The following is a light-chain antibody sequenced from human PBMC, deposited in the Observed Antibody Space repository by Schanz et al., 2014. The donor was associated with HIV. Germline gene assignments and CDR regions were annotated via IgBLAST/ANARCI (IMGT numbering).Light chain of an antibody. V-gene: IGLV2-14*01. J-gene: IGLJ3*02. CDR2: DVS. CDR3: TSYTTNRTVA. CDR1: ISDVGGYNF. Sequence: QSVLTQSASVSGSPGQSITISCTGTISDVGGYNFVSWYQQHPGKAPKLMIYDVSKRPSGVPDRFSGSKSGSSASLAISGLQADDEGDYYCTSYTTNRTVAFGGGTKLTVL.